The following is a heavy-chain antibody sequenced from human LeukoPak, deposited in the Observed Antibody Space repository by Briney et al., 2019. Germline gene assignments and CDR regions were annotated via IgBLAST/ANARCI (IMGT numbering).Heavy chain of an antibody. Sequence: PSETLSLTCAVYGASFSDYYWSWIRQPAGKGLEWIGRIYTSGSTNYNPSLKSRVTVSVDTSKNQFSLKLSSVTAADTAVYYCARESAYYRYWFDPWGQGTLVTVSS. CDR1: GASFSDYY. CDR3: ARESAYYRYWFDP. CDR2: IYTSGST. D-gene: IGHD3-10*01. J-gene: IGHJ5*02. V-gene: IGHV4-4*07.